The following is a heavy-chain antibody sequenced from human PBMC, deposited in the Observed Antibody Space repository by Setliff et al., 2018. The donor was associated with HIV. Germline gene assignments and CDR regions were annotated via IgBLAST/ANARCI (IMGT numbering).Heavy chain of an antibody. CDR3: ARHGWSGSYYYPFEY. CDR1: GGSISSSSYY. D-gene: IGHD1-26*01. CDR2: IYYSGST. Sequence: TLSLTCAVSGGSISSSSYYWGWIRQPPGKGLEWIGSIYYSGSTYYNPSLKSRVTISVDTSKNQFSLKLSSVTAADTAVYYCARHGWSGSYYYPFEYWGRGPLVPASS. V-gene: IGHV4-39*01. J-gene: IGHJ4*02.